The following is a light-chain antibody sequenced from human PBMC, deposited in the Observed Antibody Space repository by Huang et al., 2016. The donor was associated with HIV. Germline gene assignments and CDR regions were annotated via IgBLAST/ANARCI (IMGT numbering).Light chain of an antibody. CDR1: QCVSSN. Sequence: EIVMTQSPATLSVSPGERATLSCRASQSVSSRASQCVSSNLACYQQKPGHVPMRLIYGASPRATGIPARFSGSGSGTEFTLTISSLQSEDFAVYYCQQYNNWPRTFGQGTKVEIK. CDR2: GAS. V-gene: IGKV3-15*01. J-gene: IGKJ1*01. CDR3: QQYNNWPRT.